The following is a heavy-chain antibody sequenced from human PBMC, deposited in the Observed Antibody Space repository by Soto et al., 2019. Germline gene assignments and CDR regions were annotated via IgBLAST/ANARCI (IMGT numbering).Heavy chain of an antibody. CDR2: IYSSGST. J-gene: IGHJ4*02. CDR1: GGSVSSGSYY. D-gene: IGHD5-12*01. Sequence: QVQLQESGPGLVKPSETLCLTCTVSGGSVSSGSYYWSWIRQPPGKGLEWIGYIYSSGSTSYNPSLKSRVTISVDTSKNQFSLKLSSVTAADTAVYYCARDGDGYNYWGQGTLVTVSS. V-gene: IGHV4-61*01. CDR3: ARDGDGYNY.